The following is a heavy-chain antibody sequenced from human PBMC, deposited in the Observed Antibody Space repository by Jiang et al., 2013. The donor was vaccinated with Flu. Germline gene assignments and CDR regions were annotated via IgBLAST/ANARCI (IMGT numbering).Heavy chain of an antibody. CDR2: INTNTGNP. J-gene: IGHJ3*02. D-gene: IGHD3-3*01. CDR3: ARDRNDFWSGYYTDDAFDI. V-gene: IGHV7-4-1*02. Sequence: QSGSELKKPGASVKVSCKASGYTFTSYAMNWVRQAPGQGLEWMGWINTNTGNPTYAQGFTGRFVFSLDTSVSTAYLQISSLKAEDTAVYYCARDRNDFWSGYYTDDAFDIWGQGTMVTVSS. CDR1: GYTFTSYA.